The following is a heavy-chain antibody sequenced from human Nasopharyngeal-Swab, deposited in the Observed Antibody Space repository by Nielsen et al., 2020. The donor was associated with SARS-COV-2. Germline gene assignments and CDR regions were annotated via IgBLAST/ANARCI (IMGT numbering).Heavy chain of an antibody. CDR3: ANQLYYGSVNFDY. Sequence: GGSLRLSCAAFGFTFDDYAMHWVRQAPGKGLEWVSGISWNSGSIGYADSVKGRFTISRDNAKNSLYLQMNSLRAEDTALYYCANQLYYGSVNFDYWGQGTLVTVSS. J-gene: IGHJ4*02. CDR1: GFTFDDYA. CDR2: ISWNSGSI. V-gene: IGHV3-9*01. D-gene: IGHD3-10*01.